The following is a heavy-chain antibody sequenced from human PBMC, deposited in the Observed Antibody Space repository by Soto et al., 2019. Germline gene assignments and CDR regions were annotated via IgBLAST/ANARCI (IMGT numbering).Heavy chain of an antibody. CDR2: INHSGST. D-gene: IGHD4-4*01. CDR3: ARGRAVTTEEGWFDP. Sequence: SETLSLTCAVYGGSFSGYYWSWIRQPPGKGLEWIGEINHSGSTNYNPSLKSRVTISVDTSKNQFSLKLSSVTAADTAVYYCARGRAVTTEEGWFDPWGQGTLVTVSS. J-gene: IGHJ5*02. CDR1: GGSFSGYY. V-gene: IGHV4-34*01.